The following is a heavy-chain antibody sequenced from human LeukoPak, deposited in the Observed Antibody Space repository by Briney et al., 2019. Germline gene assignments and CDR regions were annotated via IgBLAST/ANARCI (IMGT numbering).Heavy chain of an antibody. Sequence: PSETLSLTCGVYGGSSSHYYWSWIRQPPGKGREWIGETTHDGRTNYSPSLRGRATISKDTSKSQFSLKLRSVTAADTAVYYCAPIYGDYSDFDYWGQGALVTVSS. D-gene: IGHD4-17*01. V-gene: IGHV4-34*01. CDR1: GGSSSHYY. J-gene: IGHJ4*02. CDR2: TTHDGRT. CDR3: APIYGDYSDFDY.